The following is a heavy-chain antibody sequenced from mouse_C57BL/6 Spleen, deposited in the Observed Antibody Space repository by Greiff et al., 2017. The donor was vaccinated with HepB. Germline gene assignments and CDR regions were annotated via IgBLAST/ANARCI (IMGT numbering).Heavy chain of an antibody. J-gene: IGHJ2*01. CDR3: ARNYYGSSVYYFDY. CDR1: GFSLTSYG. Sequence: QVHVKQSGPGLVLPSQSLSISCTVSGFSLTSYGVHWVRPSPGTDLEWLGVIWSGGNTDYNAAFISRLSISKDNSKSQVFFKMNSLQADDTAIYYCARNYYGSSVYYFDYWGQGTTPTVSS. CDR2: IWSGGNT. V-gene: IGHV2-2*01. D-gene: IGHD1-1*01.